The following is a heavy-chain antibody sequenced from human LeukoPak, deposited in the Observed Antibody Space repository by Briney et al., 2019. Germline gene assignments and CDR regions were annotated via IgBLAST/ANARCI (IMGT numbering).Heavy chain of an antibody. V-gene: IGHV5-51*01. CDR2: IYPGDSDT. CDR3: ARPATYCSSTSCYIEGAFDI. Sequence: PGESLKISCKGSGYSFTSYWIGWVRQMPGKGLEWMGIIYPGDSDTRYSPSFQGQVTISADKSISTAYLQWSSLKASDTAMYYCARPATYCSSTSCYIEGAFDIWGQGTMVTVSS. D-gene: IGHD2-2*02. J-gene: IGHJ3*02. CDR1: GYSFTSYW.